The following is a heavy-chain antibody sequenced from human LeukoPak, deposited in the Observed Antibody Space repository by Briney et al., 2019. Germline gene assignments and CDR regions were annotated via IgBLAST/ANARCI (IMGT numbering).Heavy chain of an antibody. J-gene: IGHJ6*02. CDR2: IYDNGIT. CDR3: ARATNVDYFYYYGMDV. Sequence: PSETLSLTCSVAGGTIMTYDWSWIRQPPGKGLEWIGYIYDNGITTYTDSLKSRVTMSIDTSKNQFSLNLTSVTAADTAMYYCARATNVDYFYYYGMDVWGQGTTVTVSS. D-gene: IGHD2/OR15-2a*01. V-gene: IGHV4-59*13. CDR1: GGTIMTYD.